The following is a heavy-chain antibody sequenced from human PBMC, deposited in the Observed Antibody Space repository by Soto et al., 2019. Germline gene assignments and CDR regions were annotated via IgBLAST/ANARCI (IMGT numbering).Heavy chain of an antibody. D-gene: IGHD3-16*01. CDR2: IKQDGSEK. J-gene: IGHJ6*02. Sequence: GGSLRLSCAASGFTFSSYWMSWVRQAPGKGLEWVANIKQDGSEKYYVDSVKGRFTISRDNAKNSLYLQMNSLRAEDTAVYYCARDGGDYYYYYGMDVWGQGTTVTVSS. CDR3: ARDGGDYYYYYGMDV. CDR1: GFTFSSYW. V-gene: IGHV3-7*03.